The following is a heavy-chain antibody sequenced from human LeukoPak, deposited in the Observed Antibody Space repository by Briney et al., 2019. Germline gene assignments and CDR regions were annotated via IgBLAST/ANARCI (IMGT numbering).Heavy chain of an antibody. CDR1: GFTLSDYY. CDR2: ISNSGTTI. J-gene: IGHJ4*02. CDR3: ARRGWSRQFDY. V-gene: IGHV3-11*01. Sequence: GSLRLSCAASGFTLSDYYMTWIRQTPGKGLEWPSSISNSGTTIYYADSVKGRFTISRDNAKNSLYLQMNSLRAEDTAVYYCARRGWSRQFDYWGQGTQVTVSS. D-gene: IGHD3-3*01.